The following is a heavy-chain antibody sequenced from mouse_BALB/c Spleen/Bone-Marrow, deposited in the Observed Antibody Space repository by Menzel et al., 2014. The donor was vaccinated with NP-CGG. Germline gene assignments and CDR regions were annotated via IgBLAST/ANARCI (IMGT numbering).Heavy chain of an antibody. D-gene: IGHD1-3*01. J-gene: IGHJ4*01. Sequence: EVLLVESGGGLVKPGASLKLSCAASGFTFSSYAMSWVRQTPEKRLEWVATISSGGSYTYYADSGKGRLTISRDNAKNTLYLQMSSRRSEDTAMYYCARSLYDYDAMDYWCQGTSVTVSS. V-gene: IGHV5-9-1*01. CDR2: ISSGGSYT. CDR1: GFTFSSYA. CDR3: ARSLYDYDAMDY.